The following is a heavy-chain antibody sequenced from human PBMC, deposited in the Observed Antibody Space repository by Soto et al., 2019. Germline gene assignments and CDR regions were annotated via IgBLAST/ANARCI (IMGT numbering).Heavy chain of an antibody. CDR2: VTGSGVTT. Sequence: EVQLFESGGDLQQPGGSLRLSCVVSGDSFSSYVMNWVRQAPGKGLEWVSGVTGSGVTTWYADSVKGRFTISRDNSKNTLFLQMNSLRAEDAAVYYCVKSHSGSYFAAFDIWGQGTTVTVSS. J-gene: IGHJ3*02. CDR3: VKSHSGSYFAAFDI. V-gene: IGHV3-23*01. D-gene: IGHD1-26*01. CDR1: GDSFSSYV.